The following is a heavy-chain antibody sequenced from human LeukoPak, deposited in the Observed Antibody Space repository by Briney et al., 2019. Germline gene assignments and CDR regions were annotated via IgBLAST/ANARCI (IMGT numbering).Heavy chain of an antibody. CDR2: INPNSGGT. Sequence: ASVKVSCKASGYTFTGYYMHWVRQAPGQGLEWMGWINPNSGGTNYAQKFQGRVTMTRDTSISTAYMELSRLRSDDTAVYYCARDRYGSGYYLRRYAFDYWGQGTLVTVSS. D-gene: IGHD3-22*01. V-gene: IGHV1-2*02. CDR1: GYTFTGYY. CDR3: ARDRYGSGYYLRRYAFDY. J-gene: IGHJ4*02.